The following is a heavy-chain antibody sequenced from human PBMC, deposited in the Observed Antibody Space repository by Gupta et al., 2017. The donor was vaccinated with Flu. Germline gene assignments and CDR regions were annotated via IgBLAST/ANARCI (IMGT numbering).Heavy chain of an antibody. Sequence: VRQAPGKGLEWVSSISTSSSYIYYADSVKGRFTISRDNAKNSLYLQMNSLRAEDTAVYYCARDLHVGYYYDSSGYYPIDYWGQGALVTFSS. CDR3: ARDLHVGYYYDSSGYYPIDY. V-gene: IGHV3-21*06. CDR2: ISTSSSYI. D-gene: IGHD3-22*01. J-gene: IGHJ4*02.